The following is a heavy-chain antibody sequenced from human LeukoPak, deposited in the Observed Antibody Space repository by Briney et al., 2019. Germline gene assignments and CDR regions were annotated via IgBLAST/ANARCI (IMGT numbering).Heavy chain of an antibody. V-gene: IGHV3-23*01. D-gene: IGHD6-13*01. CDR2: MSGSGSST. J-gene: IGHJ4*02. Sequence: GGSLRLSCAASGFTFKTYAMNWVRQVPGKGPEWVSSMSGSGSSTDYADSVKGRFTVSRDNSKATLYLQMNSLRADDTAVYFCAKRGSSWSHFDYWGQGTLVTVSS. CDR3: AKRGSSWSHFDY. CDR1: GFTFKTYA.